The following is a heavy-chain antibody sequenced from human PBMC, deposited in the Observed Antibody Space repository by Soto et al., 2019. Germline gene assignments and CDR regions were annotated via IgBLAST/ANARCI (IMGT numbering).Heavy chain of an antibody. Sequence: EVQLVESGGGLVQPGGSLRLSCVASGFKFDYYWMHWVRQAPGGGLMWISRLQTDGSHPAYADSVKGRFTISRDNAKNTLYLQMNNLSVEDTAVYYCARGGDPGYWGQGTLVTVSS. CDR3: ARGGDPGY. CDR1: GFKFDYYW. CDR2: LQTDGSHP. D-gene: IGHD2-21*02. V-gene: IGHV3-74*01. J-gene: IGHJ4*02.